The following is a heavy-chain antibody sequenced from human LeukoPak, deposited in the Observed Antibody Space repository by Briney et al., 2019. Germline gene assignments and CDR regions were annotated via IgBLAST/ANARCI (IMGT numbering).Heavy chain of an antibody. CDR3: AKSLTDSTSSVSVV. J-gene: IGHJ4*02. D-gene: IGHD6-6*01. Sequence: GGSLRLSCAASGSTFSSYAMSWVRQAPGKGLEWVSAISGSGGSTYYADSVKGRFTISRDNSKNTLYLQMNSLRAEDTAIYYCAKSLTDSTSSVSVVWGQGTLVTVSS. CDR2: ISGSGGST. CDR1: GSTFSSYA. V-gene: IGHV3-23*01.